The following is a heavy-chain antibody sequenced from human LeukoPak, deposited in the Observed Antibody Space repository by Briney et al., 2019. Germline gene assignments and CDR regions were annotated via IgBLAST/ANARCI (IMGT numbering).Heavy chain of an antibody. V-gene: IGHV4-31*03. CDR3: ARGTAVTDS. Sequence: SQTLSLTCNVSGGSISSGSYYWSWIRQHPGTGLEWIGYIYKTGSTYYNPSLKSRVTISVDTSENQFPLKVNSVTAADTAVYYCARGTAVTDSWGQGILVTVSS. CDR2: IYKTGST. CDR1: GGSISSGSYY. D-gene: IGHD6-19*01. J-gene: IGHJ4*02.